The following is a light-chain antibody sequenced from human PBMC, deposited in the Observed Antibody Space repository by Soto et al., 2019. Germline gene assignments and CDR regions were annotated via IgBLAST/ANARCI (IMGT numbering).Light chain of an antibody. CDR1: QSISSW. Sequence: DIQMTQSPSTLSASVGDRVTITCRASQSISSWLAWYQQKPRKAPKLLIYDASSLESGVPSRFSGSGSGTVFTLTISSLQPDDFATYYCQQYNSYPLTFGGGTKVEIK. J-gene: IGKJ4*01. V-gene: IGKV1-5*01. CDR3: QQYNSYPLT. CDR2: DAS.